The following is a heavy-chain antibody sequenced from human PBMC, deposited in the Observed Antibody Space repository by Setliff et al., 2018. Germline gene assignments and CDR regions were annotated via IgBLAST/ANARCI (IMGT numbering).Heavy chain of an antibody. CDR1: GFTFSSYW. V-gene: IGHV3-74*01. J-gene: IGHJ6*03. CDR3: ARVGEYRFWEWFMNYFYNYMDV. Sequence: GGSLRLSCAASGFTFSSYWMHWVRQVPGKGLVWVSRIKNDESSGTYADSVKGRFTISRYNAKNTLYLQMNSLRAEDTAVYYCARVGEYRFWEWFMNYFYNYMDVWGKGTTVTVSS. D-gene: IGHD3-3*01. CDR2: IKNDESSG.